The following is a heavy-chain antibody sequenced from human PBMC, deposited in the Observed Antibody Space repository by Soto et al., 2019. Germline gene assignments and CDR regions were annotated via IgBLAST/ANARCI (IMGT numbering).Heavy chain of an antibody. CDR2: IYYGGST. V-gene: IGHV4-59*01. CDR3: AKIAAAGGLFDY. Sequence: SETLSLTCTVSGGSISSYYWSWIRQPPGKGLEWIGYIYYGGSTNYNPSLKSRVTISVDTSKNQFSLKLSSVTAADTAVYYCAKIAAAGGLFDYWGQGTLVTVSS. CDR1: GGSISSYY. D-gene: IGHD6-13*01. J-gene: IGHJ4*02.